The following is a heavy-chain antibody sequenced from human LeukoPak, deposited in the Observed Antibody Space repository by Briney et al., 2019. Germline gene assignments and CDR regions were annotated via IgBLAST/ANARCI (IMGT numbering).Heavy chain of an antibody. V-gene: IGHV3-21*01. D-gene: IGHD3-3*01. J-gene: IGHJ4*02. Sequence: GGSLRLSCAASGFTFSSYSMNWVRQAPGKGLEWVSSISSSSSYINYADSVKGRFTISRDNAKNSLYLQMNSLRAEDTAVYYCARDRTSGYYGGSYWGQGALVTVSS. CDR1: GFTFSSYS. CDR3: ARDRTSGYYGGSY. CDR2: ISSSSSYI.